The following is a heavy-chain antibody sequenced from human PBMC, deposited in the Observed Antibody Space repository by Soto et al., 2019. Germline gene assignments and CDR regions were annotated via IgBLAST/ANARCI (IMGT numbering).Heavy chain of an antibody. V-gene: IGHV5-51*01. CDR3: VRRDFYGSGSYDSSDSFDV. CDR1: GYRFTAYW. J-gene: IGHJ3*01. D-gene: IGHD3-10*01. Sequence: PGESLKISCETSGYRFTAYWIAWVRQMPGKGLEWMGIIYPGDSDARYGPSFEGQVSISVDKSVNTAYLQWNSLKDSDTAVYFCVRRDFYGSGSYDSSDSFDVWGQGTMVTVSS. CDR2: IYPGDSDA.